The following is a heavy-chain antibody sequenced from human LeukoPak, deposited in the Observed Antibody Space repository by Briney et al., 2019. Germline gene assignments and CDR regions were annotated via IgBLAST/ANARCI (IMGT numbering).Heavy chain of an antibody. D-gene: IGHD2/OR15-2a*01. Sequence: SETLSLTCTVSGGSISSSSYYWGWIRQPPGKGLEWIGSIYYSGSTYYNPSLKSRVTISVDTSKNQFSLKLSSVTAADTAVYYCARGEDVMRYWGQGTLVTVSS. V-gene: IGHV4-39*07. CDR1: GGSISSSSYY. CDR3: ARGEDVMRY. CDR2: IYYSGST. J-gene: IGHJ4*02.